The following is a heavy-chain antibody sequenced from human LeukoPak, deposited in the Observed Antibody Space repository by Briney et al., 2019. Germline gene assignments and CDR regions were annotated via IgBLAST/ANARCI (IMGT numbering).Heavy chain of an antibody. Sequence: GGSLRLSCAASGFTFSSYGMNWVRQAPGKGLEWVSGIVPSGGTTNYADSVKGRFTISRDNSKNTLYLQMNSLRAEDTAVYYCASPYYYASGSFDVWGQGTLVTVSS. CDR1: GFTFSSYG. CDR2: IVPSGGTT. V-gene: IGHV3-23*01. D-gene: IGHD3-10*01. CDR3: ASPYYYASGSFDV. J-gene: IGHJ4*02.